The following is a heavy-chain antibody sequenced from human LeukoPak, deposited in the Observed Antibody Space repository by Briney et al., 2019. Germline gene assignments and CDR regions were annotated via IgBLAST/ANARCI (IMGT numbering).Heavy chain of an antibody. D-gene: IGHD6-19*01. CDR2: IYYSGST. V-gene: IGHV4-61*01. J-gene: IGHJ4*02. CDR1: GGSVSSGSYY. CDR3: VRAVPYSSGWYFDY. Sequence: SETLSLTCTVSGGSVSSGSYYWSWIRQPRGKGLEWIGYIYYSGSTNYNPSLKSRVTISVDTSKNQFSLKLSSVTAADTAVYYCVRAVPYSSGWYFDYRGQGTLVTVSS.